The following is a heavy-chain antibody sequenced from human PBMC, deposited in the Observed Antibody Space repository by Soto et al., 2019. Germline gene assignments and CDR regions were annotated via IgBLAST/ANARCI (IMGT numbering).Heavy chain of an antibody. V-gene: IGHV4-38-2*02. CDR2: IYHSGTT. J-gene: IGHJ5*02. CDR1: GYSISIGYY. D-gene: IGHD1-1*01. Sequence: SETLSLTCAVSGYSISIGYYWGWIRQPPGKGLEWIGCIYHSGTTYYNPSLKSRVSISVDTSKNQFSLNLSSVTAADTAVYYCAREKGQLGQNWFDPWGQGTLVTVSS. CDR3: AREKGQLGQNWFDP.